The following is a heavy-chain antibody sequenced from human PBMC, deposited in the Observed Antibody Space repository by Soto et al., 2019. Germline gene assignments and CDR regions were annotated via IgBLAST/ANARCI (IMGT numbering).Heavy chain of an antibody. CDR2: ISAYNGNT. V-gene: IGHV1-18*01. J-gene: IGHJ3*02. D-gene: IGHD2-2*01. CDR1: GYTFTSYG. Sequence: EASVKVSCKASGYTFTSYGISWVRQAPGQGLEWMGWISAYNGNTNYAQKLQGRVTMTTDTSTSTAYMELRSLRSDDTAVYYCARLTLACSSTSCYDMEGAFDIWGQGTMVTVSS. CDR3: ARLTLACSSTSCYDMEGAFDI.